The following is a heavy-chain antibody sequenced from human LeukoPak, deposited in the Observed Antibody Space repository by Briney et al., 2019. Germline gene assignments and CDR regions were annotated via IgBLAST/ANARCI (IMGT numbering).Heavy chain of an antibody. D-gene: IGHD1-26*01. CDR3: ARVYYLGATYWYFDL. CDR2: IYTSGST. CDR1: GGSISSYY. Sequence: SETLSLTCTVSGGSISSYYWSWIRQPAGKGLEWIGRIYTSGSTNYNPSLKSRVTMSVDTSKNQFSLKLSSVTAADTAVYYCARVYYLGATYWYFDLWGRGTLVTVSS. V-gene: IGHV4-4*07. J-gene: IGHJ2*01.